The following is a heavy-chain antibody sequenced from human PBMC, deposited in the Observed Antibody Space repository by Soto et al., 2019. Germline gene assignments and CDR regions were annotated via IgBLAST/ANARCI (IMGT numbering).Heavy chain of an antibody. V-gene: IGHV3-48*01. CDR1: GFTFSSYS. D-gene: IGHD3-22*01. CDR2: ISSSSSTI. J-gene: IGHJ4*02. CDR3: ARFDYYDSSGYLDFGPK. Sequence: GGSLRLSCAASGFTFSSYSMNWVRQAPGKGLEWVSYISSSSSTIYYADSVKGRFTISRDNAKNSLYLQMNSLRAEDTAVYYCARFDYYDSSGYLDFGPKWGQGTLVTVSS.